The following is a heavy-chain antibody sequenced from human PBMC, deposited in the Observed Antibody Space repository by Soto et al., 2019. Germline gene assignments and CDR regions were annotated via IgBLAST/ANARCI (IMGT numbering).Heavy chain of an antibody. J-gene: IGHJ6*03. CDR1: GGSISSAAYY. D-gene: IGHD2-15*01. CDR2: IYYTGTT. V-gene: IGHV4-61*08. CDR3: ARVLLPTPLSKYHYYYMDV. Sequence: PSETLSLTCTVSGGSISSAAYYWSWIRQRPGKGLEWIGYIYYTGTTNYNPSLKSRVTISIDTSKNQFSLKLNSVTAADTAVYYCARVLLPTPLSKYHYYYMDVWGKGTTVTVSS.